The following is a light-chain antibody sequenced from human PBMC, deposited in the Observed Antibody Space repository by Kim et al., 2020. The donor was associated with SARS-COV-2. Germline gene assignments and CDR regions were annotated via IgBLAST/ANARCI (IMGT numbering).Light chain of an antibody. V-gene: IGLV2-14*03. CDR1: SSDVGGYKY. Sequence: PGQSITISCTGTSSDVGGYKYVSWYQQHPGKAPKLMIYDVNNRPSGVSYRFSGSKSGNTASLTISGLLAEDEADYYCSSYISSTVVFGGGTRLTVL. J-gene: IGLJ2*01. CDR2: DVN. CDR3: SSYISSTVV.